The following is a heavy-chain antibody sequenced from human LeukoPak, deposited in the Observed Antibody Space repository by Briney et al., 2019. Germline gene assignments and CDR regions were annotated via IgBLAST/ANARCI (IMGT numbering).Heavy chain of an antibody. D-gene: IGHD5-24*01. V-gene: IGHV3-53*01. CDR1: GFTVSTNY. Sequence: PGGSLRLSCAASGFTVSTNYMSWVRQAPGKGLEWVSLIYSGGNTYYADSVKGRFTISRDNSENTLYLQMKSLRAEDTAVYYCARGDGYNFFDYWGQGTLVTVSS. J-gene: IGHJ4*02. CDR2: IYSGGNT. CDR3: ARGDGYNFFDY.